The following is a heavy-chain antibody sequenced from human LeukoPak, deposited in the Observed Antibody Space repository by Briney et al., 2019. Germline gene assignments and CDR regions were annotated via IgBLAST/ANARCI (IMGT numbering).Heavy chain of an antibody. CDR2: IYYSGST. J-gene: IGHJ4*02. CDR1: GGSITNYY. V-gene: IGHV4-59*08. Sequence: PSETLSLTCTVSGGSITNYYWSWIRQPPGRGLEWIGYIYYSGSTNYSPSLKSRVAISVDMSKNQFSLKLSSVTAADTAVYFCARSSRGAAAGFDYWGQGTLATVSS. D-gene: IGHD6-13*01. CDR3: ARSSRGAAAGFDY.